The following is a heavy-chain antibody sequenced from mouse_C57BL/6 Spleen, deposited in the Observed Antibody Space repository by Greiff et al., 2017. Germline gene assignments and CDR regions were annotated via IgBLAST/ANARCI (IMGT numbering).Heavy chain of an antibody. D-gene: IGHD3-1*01. CDR2: ISNGGGST. CDR1: GFTFSDYY. Sequence: EVQRVESGGGLVQPGGSLKLSCAASGFTFSDYYMYWVRQTPEKRLEWVAYISNGGGSTYYPDKVKGRVTISADNAKNTLYLQMSRLKSEDTAMYYCARQGYDYDAMDYWGQGTLVTVSS. V-gene: IGHV5-12*01. CDR3: ARQGYDYDAMDY. J-gene: IGHJ4*01.